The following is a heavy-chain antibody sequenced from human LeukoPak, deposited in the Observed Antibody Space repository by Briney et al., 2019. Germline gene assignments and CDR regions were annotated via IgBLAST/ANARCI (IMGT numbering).Heavy chain of an antibody. CDR2: ISAYNGNT. CDR3: ARGVATINSHYFDY. V-gene: IGHV1-18*04. D-gene: IGHD5-12*01. J-gene: IGHJ4*02. Sequence: ASVKVSCKGSGYTFTSYGISWVRQAPGQGLEWMGWISAYNGNTNYAQKLQGRVTMTTDTSTSTAYMELRSLRSDDTAVYYCARGVATINSHYFDYWGQGTLVTVSS. CDR1: GYTFTSYG.